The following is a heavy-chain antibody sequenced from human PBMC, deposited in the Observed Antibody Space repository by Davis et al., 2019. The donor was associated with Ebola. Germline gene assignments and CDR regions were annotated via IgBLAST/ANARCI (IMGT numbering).Heavy chain of an antibody. J-gene: IGHJ5*02. V-gene: IGHV3-23*01. Sequence: PGGSLRLSCAASGFTFSSYAMSWVRQAPGKGLEWVSAISGSGGSTYYADSVKGRFTISRDNSKNTLYLQMNSLRAEDTAVYYCAKASSGSYYVHWFDPWGQGTLVTVSS. D-gene: IGHD1-26*01. CDR3: AKASSGSYYVHWFDP. CDR1: GFTFSSYA. CDR2: ISGSGGST.